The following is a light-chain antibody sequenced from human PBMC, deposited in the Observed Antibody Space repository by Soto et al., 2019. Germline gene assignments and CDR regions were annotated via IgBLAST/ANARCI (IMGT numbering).Light chain of an antibody. CDR1: SSNIGNNA. V-gene: IGLV1-36*01. CDR3: AALDDSLNGPV. CDR2: YDD. J-gene: IGLJ3*02. Sequence: QSVLTQPPSVSEAPRQRVTISCSGSSSNIGNNAVNWYQQLPGKAPKLLIYYDDLLPSGVSDRFSGSKSGTSASLAISGLQSEDEADYYCAALDDSLNGPVFGGGTKLNVL.